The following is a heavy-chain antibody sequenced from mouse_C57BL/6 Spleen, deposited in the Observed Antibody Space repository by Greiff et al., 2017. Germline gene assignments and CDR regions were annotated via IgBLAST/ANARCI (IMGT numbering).Heavy chain of an antibody. D-gene: IGHD1-1*01. CDR3: ARRGSKYFDF. CDR1: GYTFTSYG. V-gene: IGHV1-81*01. Sequence: QVQLKESGAELARPGASVKLSCKASGYTFTSYGISWVKQRTGQGLEWIGEIYPRSGNTYYNEKFKGKATLTADKSSSTAYMELRSLTSEDSAVYFCARRGSKYFDFWGTGTTVTVSS. J-gene: IGHJ1*03. CDR2: IYPRSGNT.